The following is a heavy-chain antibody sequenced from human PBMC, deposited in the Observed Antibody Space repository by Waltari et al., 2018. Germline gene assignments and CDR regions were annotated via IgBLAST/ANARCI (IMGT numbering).Heavy chain of an antibody. CDR1: GFTFSSYT. V-gene: IGHV3-48*01. J-gene: IGHJ2*01. Sequence: EVQLVESGGGLARPGGSLRLSCAASGFTFSSYTMNWVRQAPVKGLDWVSYIGGGPTNVYYADYGKGRFTISRDNAKNSLYLQMNTLRSEDPAVYYCGRDYYWSFDLWGRGTLVTVSS. CDR2: IGGGPTNV. CDR3: GRDYYWSFDL.